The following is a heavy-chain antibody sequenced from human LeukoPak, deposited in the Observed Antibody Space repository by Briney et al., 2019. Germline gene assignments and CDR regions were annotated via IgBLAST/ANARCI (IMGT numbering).Heavy chain of an antibody. J-gene: IGHJ4*02. CDR1: GFTFSSHA. CDR3: ASHYGGAFDY. V-gene: IGHV3-23*01. D-gene: IGHD4-17*01. CDR2: ISSSGGNT. Sequence: PGGSLRLSCAASGFTFSSHAMNWVRQAPGKGLEWVSAISSSGGNTYYGDSVKGRFTISRDNAKNSLYLQMNSLRAEDTAVYYCASHYGGAFDYWGQGTLVTVSS.